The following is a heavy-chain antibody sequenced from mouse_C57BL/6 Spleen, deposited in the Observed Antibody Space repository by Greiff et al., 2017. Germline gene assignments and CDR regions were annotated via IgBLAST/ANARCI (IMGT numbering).Heavy chain of an antibody. CDR3: TRAPFQLATWFAY. CDR1: GFTFSDAW. D-gene: IGHD4-1*02. J-gene: IGHJ3*01. CDR2: IRNKANNHAT. V-gene: IGHV6-6*01. Sequence: EVKVEESGGGLVQPGGSMKLSCAASGFTFSDAWMDWVRQSPEKGLEWVAEIRNKANNHATYYAESVKGRFTISRDDSKSSVYLQMNSLRAEDTGIYYCTRAPFQLATWFAYWGQGTLVTVSA.